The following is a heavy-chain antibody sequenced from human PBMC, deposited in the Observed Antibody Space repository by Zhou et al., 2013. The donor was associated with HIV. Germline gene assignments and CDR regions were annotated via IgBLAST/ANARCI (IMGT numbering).Heavy chain of an antibody. J-gene: IGHJ4*02. V-gene: IGHV1-46*01. CDR3: AKVVHYYDGWGLDS. Sequence: QVQLVQSGAEVKKPGASVKVSCKASGYTFTSYYMHWVRQAPGQGLEWMGIINPSGGSTSYAQKFQGRVTMTRDTSTSTVYMELSSLRSDDTATYYCAKVVHYYDGWGLDSWGQGTLVTV. CDR1: GYTFTSYY. D-gene: IGHD3-16*01. CDR2: INPSGGST.